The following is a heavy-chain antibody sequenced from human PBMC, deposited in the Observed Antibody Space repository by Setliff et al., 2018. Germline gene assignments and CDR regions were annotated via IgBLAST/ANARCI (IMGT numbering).Heavy chain of an antibody. D-gene: IGHD1-1*01. J-gene: IGHJ4*02. CDR2: IRSDGNKK. V-gene: IGHV3-30*02. CDR3: ARDGHNVYYFDY. Sequence: GGSLRLSCAASGFTLNTYGISWVRQAPGKGLEWVTFIRSDGNKKYFGDSVKGRFSISRDNSKNTVYLQMNSLKIEDTAVYYCARDGHNVYYFDYWGLGTLVTVSS. CDR1: GFTLNTYG.